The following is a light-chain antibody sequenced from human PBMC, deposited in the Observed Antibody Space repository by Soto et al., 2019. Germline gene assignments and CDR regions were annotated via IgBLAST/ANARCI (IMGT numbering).Light chain of an antibody. CDR2: EVS. V-gene: IGLV2-14*01. J-gene: IGLJ1*01. CDR1: SSDVGGYNY. CDR3: SSYTSSSTPLV. Sequence: QSSLTHPASLSGSPGQSITISCTGTSSDVGGYNYVSWYQQHPGKAPKLMIYEVSNRPSGVSNRFSGSKSGNTASLTISGLQAEDEADYYCSSYTSSSTPLVFGTGTKVTVL.